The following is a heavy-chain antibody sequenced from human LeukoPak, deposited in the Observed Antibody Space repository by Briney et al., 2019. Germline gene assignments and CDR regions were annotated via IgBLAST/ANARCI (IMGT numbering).Heavy chain of an antibody. CDR1: GFTFSNYN. Sequence: GGSLRLSCAASGFTFSNYNMNWVRQAPGKGLEWVSCISSSRSYIYYEDSVKGRFTIPRDNAKNSLYLQMNSLRAEDTAVYYCAKDLGRYRNNYFDYWGQGTLVTVSS. V-gene: IGHV3-21*04. CDR3: AKDLGRYRNNYFDY. D-gene: IGHD1-26*01. J-gene: IGHJ4*02. CDR2: ISSSRSYI.